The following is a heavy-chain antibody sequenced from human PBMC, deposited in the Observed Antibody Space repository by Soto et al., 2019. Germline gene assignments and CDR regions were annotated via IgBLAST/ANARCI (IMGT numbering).Heavy chain of an antibody. J-gene: IGHJ4*02. V-gene: IGHV3-9*01. CDR3: VKDKESSWPYYFDS. D-gene: IGHD6-13*01. CDR1: GFTFENYF. CDR2: ISWNSNSI. Sequence: EVQLVESGGGFVQPGRSLRLSCVASGFTFENYFMHWVRQPPGKGLEWVSGISWNSNSIVYGNSVQGRFSISRDNAKNSLYLQMNSLRAEDTALYYCVKDKESSWPYYFDSWGQGTPVTVSS.